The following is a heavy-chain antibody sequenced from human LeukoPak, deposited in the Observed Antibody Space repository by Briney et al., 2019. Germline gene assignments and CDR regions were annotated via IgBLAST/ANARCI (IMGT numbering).Heavy chain of an antibody. V-gene: IGHV3-23*01. J-gene: IGHJ6*02. CDR2: VSGSGSST. CDR3: AKDRNAIFGDV. CDR1: GFTFSTYA. Sequence: PGASLRLSCAASGFTFSTYAMSWVRQAPGKGLEWVSTVSGSGSSTYYADSVKGRFTISRDNSKNTLYLQMHSLRAEDTAIYYCAKDRNAIFGDVWGQGTTVTVPS. D-gene: IGHD3-3*01.